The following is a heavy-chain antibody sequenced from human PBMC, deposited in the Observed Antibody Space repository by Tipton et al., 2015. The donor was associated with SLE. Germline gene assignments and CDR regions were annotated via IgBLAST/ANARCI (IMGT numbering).Heavy chain of an antibody. CDR3: ARDAPDTAMVQFDY. Sequence: SLRLSCAASGFTFDDYGMSWVRQAPGKGLEWVSGINWNGGSTGYADSVKGRFTISRDNAKNSLYLQMNSLRAEDTAVYYCARDAPDTAMVQFDYWGQGTLVTVSS. CDR2: INWNGGST. J-gene: IGHJ4*02. V-gene: IGHV3-20*04. D-gene: IGHD5-18*01. CDR1: GFTFDDYG.